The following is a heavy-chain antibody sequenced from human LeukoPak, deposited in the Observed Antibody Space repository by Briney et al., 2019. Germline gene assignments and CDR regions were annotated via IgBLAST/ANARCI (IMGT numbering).Heavy chain of an antibody. Sequence: SETLSLTCTVSGGSISSSSYYWRWIRQPPGKGLEWIGSIYYSGSTYYNPSLKSRVSISVVTPKNQLSPKLSSVTAADTAVYYCARAAVAPWGQGTMVTVSS. V-gene: IGHV4-39*01. D-gene: IGHD6-19*01. CDR2: IYYSGST. CDR1: GGSISSSSYY. J-gene: IGHJ3*01. CDR3: ARAAVAP.